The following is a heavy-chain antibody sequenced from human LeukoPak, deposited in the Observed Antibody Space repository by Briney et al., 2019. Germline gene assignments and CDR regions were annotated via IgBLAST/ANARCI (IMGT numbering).Heavy chain of an antibody. J-gene: IGHJ4*02. D-gene: IGHD6-13*01. V-gene: IGHV4-39*07. CDR2: IYYSGST. Sequence: SETLSLTCTVSGGSISSSSYYWGWIRQPPGKGLEWIGSIYYSGSTYYNPSLKSRVTISVDTSKNQFSLKLSSVTAADTAVYYCARDRAGSSPFYWGQGTLVTVSS. CDR1: GGSISSSSYY. CDR3: ARDRAGSSPFY.